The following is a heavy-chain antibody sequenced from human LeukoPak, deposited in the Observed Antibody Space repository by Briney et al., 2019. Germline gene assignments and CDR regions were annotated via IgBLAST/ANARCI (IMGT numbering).Heavy chain of an antibody. Sequence: SETLSLTCTVSGGSITRSSYWWGWFRQPPGKGLEWIGSIYYSGTTFYSGTTSYTPSLKSRVTISVDTSREQLSLKLNSVTAADTAVYYCARLWDSTGLYFYYYMDVWGEGTTVTVSS. V-gene: IGHV4-39*01. CDR3: ARLWDSTGLYFYYYMDV. CDR1: GGSITRSSYW. CDR2: IYYSGTT. J-gene: IGHJ6*03. D-gene: IGHD6-19*01.